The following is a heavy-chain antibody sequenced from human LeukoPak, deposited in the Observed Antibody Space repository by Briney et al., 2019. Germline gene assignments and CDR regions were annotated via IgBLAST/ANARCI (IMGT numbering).Heavy chain of an antibody. V-gene: IGHV3-74*01. CDR1: GFTFSISW. CDR3: RHGNSSGDY. D-gene: IGHD6-6*01. Sequence: PGGSLRLSCAASGFTFSISWMNWVRQAPGKGLVWVSRINVGGSTTVYADSVKGRFTISRDNAKNALYLQMNSLRAEDTAVYYCRHGNSSGDYWGQGTLVTVSS. CDR2: INVGGSTT. J-gene: IGHJ4*02.